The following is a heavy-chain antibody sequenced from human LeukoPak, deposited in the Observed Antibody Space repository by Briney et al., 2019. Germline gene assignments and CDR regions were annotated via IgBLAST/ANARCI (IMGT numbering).Heavy chain of an antibody. D-gene: IGHD6-19*01. J-gene: IGHJ4*02. CDR1: GGSISDYS. CDR3: ARDLPVAGSDY. Sequence: SETLSLTCTVSGGSISDYSWSWIRQTAGKGLECIGRIHTSGSTNYNPSLKSRVSMSVDASKNQFSVKLSSVTAADTAMYYCARDLPVAGSDYWGQGTLVTVSS. V-gene: IGHV4-4*07. CDR2: IHTSGST.